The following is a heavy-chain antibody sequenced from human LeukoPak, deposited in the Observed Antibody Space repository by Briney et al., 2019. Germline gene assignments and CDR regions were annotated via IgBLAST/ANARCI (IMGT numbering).Heavy chain of an antibody. CDR3: AKDGVEQWLAYYFDY. J-gene: IGHJ4*02. V-gene: IGHV3-30*18. Sequence: GESLRLSCAASGFTFSSYGMHWVRQAPGKGLEWVAAISYDGNNKYYADSVKGRLTISRDNSKNTLYVQMNSLRAEDTAVYYCAKDGVEQWLAYYFDYWGQGTLVTVSS. CDR1: GFTFSSYG. CDR2: ISYDGNNK. D-gene: IGHD6-19*01.